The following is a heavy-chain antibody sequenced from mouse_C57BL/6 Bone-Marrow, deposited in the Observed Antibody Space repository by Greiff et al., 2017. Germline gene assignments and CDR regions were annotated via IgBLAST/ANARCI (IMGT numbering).Heavy chain of an antibody. J-gene: IGHJ2*01. CDR1: GFTFSSYA. CDR2: ISDGDSYT. D-gene: IGHD2-4*01. V-gene: IGHV5-4*03. CDR3: SKLRLRRDFDY. Sequence: EVKVVESGGGLVKPGGSLKLSCAASGFTFSSYAMSWVRQTPEKRLEWVATISDGDSYTYYPENVKGRFTISRDNAKNNLYLQMSHLKSEDTAMYYCSKLRLRRDFDYWGQGTTLTVSS.